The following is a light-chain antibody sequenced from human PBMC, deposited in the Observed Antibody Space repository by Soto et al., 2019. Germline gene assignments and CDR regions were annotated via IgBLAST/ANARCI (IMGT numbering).Light chain of an antibody. V-gene: IGLV2-14*01. CDR2: EVT. Sequence: QSVLTQPASVSGSPGQSITISCTGTSSDVGNYNFVTWYQQYPGKAPKVILYEVTMRPSGVSNRFSGSKSGNTASLTISELQADDEADYYCTSYTSRSTYVFGTGTKVTVL. CDR3: TSYTSRSTYV. J-gene: IGLJ1*01. CDR1: SSDVGNYNF.